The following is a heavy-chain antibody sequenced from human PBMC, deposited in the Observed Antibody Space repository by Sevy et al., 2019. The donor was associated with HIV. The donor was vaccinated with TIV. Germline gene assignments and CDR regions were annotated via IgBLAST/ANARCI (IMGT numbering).Heavy chain of an antibody. CDR1: GGSISSYY. Sequence: SETLSLTCTVSGGSISSYYWSWIRQPPGKGLEWIGYIYYSGSTNYNPSLKSRVTISVDTSKNQFSLKLSSVTAADTAVYYCARGGRISMIGGAFDIWGQWTMVTVSS. V-gene: IGHV4-59*01. J-gene: IGHJ3*02. CDR3: ARGGRISMIGGAFDI. CDR2: IYYSGST. D-gene: IGHD3-22*01.